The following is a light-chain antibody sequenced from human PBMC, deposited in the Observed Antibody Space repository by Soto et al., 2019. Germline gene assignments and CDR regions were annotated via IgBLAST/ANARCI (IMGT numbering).Light chain of an antibody. V-gene: IGKV1-5*01. Sequence: DIQMTQSPSTLSASVGDRVTITCRASQSFSSELAWYQQKPGKAPTLLIFDVSNLQSGIPSRFSGSGSGTEFTLSISSLQPDDVGTYYCQQKRAFGQGTRVEIK. J-gene: IGKJ1*01. CDR3: QQKRA. CDR2: DVS. CDR1: QSFSSE.